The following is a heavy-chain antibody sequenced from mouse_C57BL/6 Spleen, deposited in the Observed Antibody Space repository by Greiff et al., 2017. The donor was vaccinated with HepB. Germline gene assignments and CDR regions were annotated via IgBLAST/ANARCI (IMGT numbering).Heavy chain of an antibody. J-gene: IGHJ2*01. Sequence: EVQLQQSGPELVKPGASVKISCKASGYTFTDYYMNWVKQSHGKSLEWIGDLNPNNGGTSYTQKFKGKATLTVDKSSSTAYMELRSLTSEDSAVDDCGRGRMKKVVDPFDYWGQGTTLTVSS. CDR2: LNPNNGGT. CDR3: GRGRMKKVVDPFDY. D-gene: IGHD1-1*01. CDR1: GYTFTDYY. V-gene: IGHV1-26*01.